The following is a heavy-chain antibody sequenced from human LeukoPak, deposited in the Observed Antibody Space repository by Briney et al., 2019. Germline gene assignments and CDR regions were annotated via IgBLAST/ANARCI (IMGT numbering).Heavy chain of an antibody. Sequence: GGSLRLSCAASGFTFSSYAMHWVRQAPGKGLEWVAVISYDGSNKYYADSVKGRFTISRDNSKNTLYLQMNRLRAEDTAVYYCAREGTIFGVVHYYYYGIDVWGQGTTVTVSS. V-gene: IGHV3-30-3*01. CDR2: ISYDGSNK. CDR1: GFTFSSYA. D-gene: IGHD3-3*01. J-gene: IGHJ6*02. CDR3: AREGTIFGVVHYYYYGIDV.